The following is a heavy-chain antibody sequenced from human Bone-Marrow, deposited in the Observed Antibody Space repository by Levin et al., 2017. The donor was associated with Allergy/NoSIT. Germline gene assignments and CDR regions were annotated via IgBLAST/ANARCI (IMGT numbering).Heavy chain of an antibody. CDR1: GFNFNDYY. J-gene: IGHJ4*02. Sequence: PGGSLRLSCAASGFNFNDYYMSWIRQAPGKGLEWLSYISSSGDYTNYADSVKGRFTISRDNAKNSLYLQTNSLRAEDTAVYYCARTSYYGDYYFDYWGQGTLVTVSS. CDR2: ISSSGDYT. CDR3: ARTSYYGDYYFDY. D-gene: IGHD4-17*01. V-gene: IGHV3-11*03.